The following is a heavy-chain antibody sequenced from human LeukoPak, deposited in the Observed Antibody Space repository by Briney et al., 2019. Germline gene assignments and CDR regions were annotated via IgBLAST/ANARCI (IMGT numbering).Heavy chain of an antibody. J-gene: IGHJ6*04. CDR2: INPSGGST. V-gene: IGHV1-46*01. CDR1: GYTFTSYY. Sequence: ASVKVSCKASGYTFTSYYLHWVRQAPGQGLEWMGIINPSGGSTSYAQKFQGRVTMTRDTSTSTVYMELSSLRSEDTAVYYCARAFYDILTTSYYYGMDVWGKGTTVTVSS. CDR3: ARAFYDILTTSYYYGMDV. D-gene: IGHD3-9*01.